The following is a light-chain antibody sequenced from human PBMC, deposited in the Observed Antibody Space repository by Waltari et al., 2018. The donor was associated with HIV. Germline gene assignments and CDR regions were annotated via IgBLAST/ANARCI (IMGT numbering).Light chain of an antibody. V-gene: IGLV1-40*01. J-gene: IGLJ2*01. CDR1: SSNIGAGNA. CDR3: QSYGSSLSGPVV. Sequence: QSVLTQPPSVSGAHGQRVTISCTGSSSNIGAGNAVHWYQPLPGTAPKLLIYGTNNRPSGVPDRFSGSKSGTSASLAITGLQAEDEADYYCQSYGSSLSGPVVFGGGTKLTLL. CDR2: GTN.